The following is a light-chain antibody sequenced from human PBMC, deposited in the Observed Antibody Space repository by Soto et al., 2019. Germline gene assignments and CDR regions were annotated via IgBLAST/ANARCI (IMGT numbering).Light chain of an antibody. CDR2: DAS. J-gene: IGKJ4*01. Sequence: EIVMTQSPATLSVSPGERAIFSCRASQSVDSKLAWYQQKLGQAPRLLIYDASTRATGIPARFSGSGSGTEFTLTISSLQSEDXAIYYCQQYYVWNTFGGGTK. CDR1: QSVDSK. V-gene: IGKV3D-15*01. CDR3: QQYYVWNT.